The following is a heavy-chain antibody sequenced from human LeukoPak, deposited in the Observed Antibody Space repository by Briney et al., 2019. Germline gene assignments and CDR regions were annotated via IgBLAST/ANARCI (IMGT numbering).Heavy chain of an antibody. CDR1: GGSISSYY. J-gene: IGHJ4*02. D-gene: IGHD3-22*01. V-gene: IGHV4-39*01. CDR3: ARLLKYYYDSIGFDY. CDR2: IYYSGST. Sequence: SETLSLTCTVSGGSISSYYWGWIRQPPGKGLEWIGSIYYSGSTYYNPSLKSRVTISVDTSKNQFSLKLSSVTAADTAVYYCARLLKYYYDSIGFDYWGQGTLVTVSS.